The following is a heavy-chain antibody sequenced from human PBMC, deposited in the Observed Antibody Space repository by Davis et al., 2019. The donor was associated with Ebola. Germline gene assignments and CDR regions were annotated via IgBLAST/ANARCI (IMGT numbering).Heavy chain of an antibody. V-gene: IGHV5-10-1*01. CDR1: GYNFNNNW. CDR3: ARQESLYGHIDY. Sequence: GESLKISCRGSGYNFNNNWISWVRQVPGKGLEWMGRIDPSDSYTNYSPSFQGHVTISSDKSVSTAYLQWSSLRASDTAIYYCARQESLYGHIDYWGQGTLVTVSS. J-gene: IGHJ4*02. CDR2: IDPSDSYT. D-gene: IGHD3-10*01.